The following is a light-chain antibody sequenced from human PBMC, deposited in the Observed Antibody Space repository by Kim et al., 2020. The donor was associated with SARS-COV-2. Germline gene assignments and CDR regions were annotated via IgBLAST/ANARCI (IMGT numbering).Light chain of an antibody. V-gene: IGLV1-44*01. Sequence: ELTQPPSASGTPGQRVTISCSGSSSNIGSNTVNWYQQFPGTAPKFLIYSNNQRPSGVPDRFSGSKSATSASLAISGLQSEDEADYYCAAWDDSLNGPVFGGGTKLTVL. CDR3: AAWDDSLNGPV. J-gene: IGLJ2*01. CDR1: SSNIGSNT. CDR2: SNN.